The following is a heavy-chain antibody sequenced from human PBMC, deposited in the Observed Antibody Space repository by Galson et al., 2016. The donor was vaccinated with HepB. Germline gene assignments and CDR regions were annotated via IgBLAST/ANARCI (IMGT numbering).Heavy chain of an antibody. J-gene: IGHJ4*02. D-gene: IGHD7-27*01. Sequence: SETLSLTCTVSGGSIRTSSYNWGWIRQPPGKGLEWIGNIYYSGSPYYNPSFNSRVTISIDTSKNQFSLKLTSVTAADTAVYFCARPRASWGLGGQNYFDDWGQGTLVTVSS. V-gene: IGHV4-39*01. CDR1: GGSIRTSSYN. CDR3: ARPRASWGLGGQNYFDD. CDR2: IYYSGSP.